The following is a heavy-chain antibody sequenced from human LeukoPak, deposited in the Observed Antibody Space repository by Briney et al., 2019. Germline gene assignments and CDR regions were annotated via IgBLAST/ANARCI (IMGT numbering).Heavy chain of an antibody. V-gene: IGHV4-61*02. CDR1: GGSISSGSYY. Sequence: SQTLSLTCTVSGGSISSGSYYWSWIRQPAGKGLEWLGRIYTSGRTNYNPSLKSRVTISVDTSKNQFSLKLSSVTAADTAVYYCARDRAAYCGGDCYPNWFDPWGQGTLVIVSS. CDR2: IYTSGRT. CDR3: ARDRAAYCGGDCYPNWFDP. D-gene: IGHD2-21*02. J-gene: IGHJ5*02.